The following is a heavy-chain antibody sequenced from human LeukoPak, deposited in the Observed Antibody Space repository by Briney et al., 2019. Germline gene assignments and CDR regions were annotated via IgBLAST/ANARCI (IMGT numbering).Heavy chain of an antibody. D-gene: IGHD2-8*01. Sequence: GEALKISCKGSGFIFTGYWIVWVRQMPGKGLEGMGIIYPADSETTYNPSFQGQITISADRYSTTAHLQWSSLKASDTAIYYCARATCVNGICYTLYWGQGSLVTVSS. CDR1: GFIFTGYW. CDR3: ARATCVNGICYTLY. V-gene: IGHV5-51*01. J-gene: IGHJ4*02. CDR2: IYPADSET.